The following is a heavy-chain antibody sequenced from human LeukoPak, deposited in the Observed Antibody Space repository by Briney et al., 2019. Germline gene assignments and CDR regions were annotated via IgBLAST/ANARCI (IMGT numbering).Heavy chain of an antibody. J-gene: IGHJ6*03. CDR2: IYGDNGNT. V-gene: IGHV1-3*03. CDR1: GYSFTSYA. CDR3: ARGVPGVYYYYYMDA. Sequence: ASVKVSCKASGYSFTSYAMNWVRQAPGQRLEWMGWIYGDNGNTKYSQEFQGRVTITRDTSASTAYMELSSLRSEGMAVYYCARGVPGVYYYYYMDAWGKGTTVTVSS. D-gene: IGHD2-8*01.